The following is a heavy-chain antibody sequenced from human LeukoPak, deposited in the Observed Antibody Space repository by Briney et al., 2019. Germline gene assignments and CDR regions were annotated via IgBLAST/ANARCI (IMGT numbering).Heavy chain of an antibody. V-gene: IGHV1-2*02. J-gene: IGHJ4*02. CDR1: GYTFTGYY. D-gene: IGHD3-9*01. Sequence: GASVKVSCKAFGYTFTGYYMHWVRQAPGQGLEWMGWINPNSGGTNYAQKFQGRVTMTRDTSISTAYMELSRLRSDDTAVYYCARAKLRYFDWLLASSPYFDYWGQGTLVTVSS. CDR2: INPNSGGT. CDR3: ARAKLRYFDWLLASSPYFDY.